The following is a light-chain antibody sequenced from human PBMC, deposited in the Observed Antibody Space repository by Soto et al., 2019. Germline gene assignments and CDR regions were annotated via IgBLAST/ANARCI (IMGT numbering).Light chain of an antibody. CDR1: QSVSNKY. V-gene: IGKV3-20*01. J-gene: IGKJ1*01. CDR2: GAS. CDR3: QQYGSSPT. Sequence: EIVLTQSPGTLSLSPGERATLSCTASQSVSNKYLAWYQQKPGQAPRLLIYGASSRATGIPDRFSGSGSGTDFTLTISRLEPEDFAVYYCQQYGSSPTFGQGTKVDIK.